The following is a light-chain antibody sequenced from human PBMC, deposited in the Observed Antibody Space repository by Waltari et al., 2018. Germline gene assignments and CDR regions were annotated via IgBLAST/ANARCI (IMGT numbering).Light chain of an antibody. CDR2: DAS. J-gene: IGKJ1*01. Sequence: DIQMTQSPSSLSASVGDRVTITCRASQDIANSLAWYQQKPGKAPNLLLSDASRLESGVPSRFSGGGSGTDYSLTINDLQPEDSATYYCQQYYSAPWTFGQGAKVEIK. CDR3: QQYYSAPWT. CDR1: QDIANS. V-gene: IGKV1-NL1*01.